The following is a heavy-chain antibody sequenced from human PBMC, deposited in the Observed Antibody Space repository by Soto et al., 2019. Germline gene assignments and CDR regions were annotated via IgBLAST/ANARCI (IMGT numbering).Heavy chain of an antibody. V-gene: IGHV3-30*18. CDR3: AKDSSVTAAGGGGWFDP. CDR1: GFDFNTYG. CDR2: ISFDGGSQ. D-gene: IGHD2-8*02. Sequence: QVQLVESGGGVVQPGRSLRLSCAASGFDFNTYGLHWVRQAPGKGLEWVAAISFDGGSQYYADSVKGRFTISRDKSNSTLYLQMNSLGAEDTATYFCAKDSSVTAAGGGGWFDPWGPGTLVIVS. J-gene: IGHJ5*02.